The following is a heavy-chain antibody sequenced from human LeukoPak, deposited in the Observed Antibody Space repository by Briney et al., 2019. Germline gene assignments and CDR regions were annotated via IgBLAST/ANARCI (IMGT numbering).Heavy chain of an antibody. CDR3: AKEENYYDSSGYRHNAY. J-gene: IGHJ4*02. D-gene: IGHD3-22*01. CDR2: ISGSGTTT. V-gene: IGHV3-23*01. Sequence: PGGSLRLSCAASGFTFSSYAMTWVRQAPGKGLQWVSVISGSGTTTYYADSVKGRFTISRDNSKNTLSLQMNSLRAEDTAVYYCAKEENYYDSSGYRHNAYWGQGTLVTVSS. CDR1: GFTFSSYA.